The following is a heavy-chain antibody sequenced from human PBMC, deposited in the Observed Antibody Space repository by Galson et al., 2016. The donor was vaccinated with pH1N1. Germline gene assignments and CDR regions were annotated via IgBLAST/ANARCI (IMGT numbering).Heavy chain of an antibody. V-gene: IGHV5-51*03. CDR3: ARQYDFGDYRGDAFDI. D-gene: IGHD4-17*01. CDR1: GYSFTRYW. CDR2: VNPGGSTI. J-gene: IGHJ3*02. Sequence: QSGAEVNKPGESLKISCKASGYSFTRYWIAWVRQVPGKGLEWVGVVNPGGSTIRYSPPFQGQVTISSDKSINTAYLQWISLKASDTATYYCARQYDFGDYRGDAFDIWGQGTMVIVSS.